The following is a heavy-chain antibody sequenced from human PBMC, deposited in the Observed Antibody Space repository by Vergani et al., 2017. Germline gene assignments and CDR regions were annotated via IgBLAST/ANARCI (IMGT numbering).Heavy chain of an antibody. CDR1: GFPFSDYG. Sequence: QVQLVESGGGEVQPGRSLRLSCSAAGFPFSDYGVHWVRQAPGKGLEWVSVISYDGNKKNYADSVKGRFTISRDNSKNTLYLEMNSLRAEDTAVYYCARDRYYGSGSWGYYYYGMDVWGQGP. D-gene: IGHD3-10*01. J-gene: IGHJ6*02. CDR3: ARDRYYGSGSWGYYYYGMDV. CDR2: ISYDGNKK. V-gene: IGHV3-30*03.